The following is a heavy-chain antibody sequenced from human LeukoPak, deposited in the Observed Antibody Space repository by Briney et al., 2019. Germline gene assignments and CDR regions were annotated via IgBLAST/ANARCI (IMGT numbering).Heavy chain of an antibody. CDR2: ISPGGTTI. V-gene: IGHV3-48*04. CDR1: GFTFSSHG. CDR3: ARVRGPTVRTMYFDY. J-gene: IGHJ4*02. Sequence: GGSLRVSCAGSGFTFSSHGMIWVRQTPGKGLEWLSYISPGGTTINSADSVKDRFITSRDNGKSSLFLQTNSLRAEDTAVYYCARVRGPTVRTMYFDYWGQGTLVTVSS. D-gene: IGHD2-8*01.